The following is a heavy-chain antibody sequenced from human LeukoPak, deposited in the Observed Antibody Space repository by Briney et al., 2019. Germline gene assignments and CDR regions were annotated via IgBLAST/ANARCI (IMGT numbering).Heavy chain of an antibody. CDR3: AKETRVWSGIWNFDC. CDR1: GFSFSNYG. Sequence: PGGSLRLSCLASGFSFSNYGMHWVRQAPGKGLEGVAVIWFDGTNEDYADSVKGRFTISRDNSKNTMYLQMNSLRAEDTAVYYCAKETRVWSGIWNFDCWGQGTLVTVSS. CDR2: IWFDGTNE. V-gene: IGHV3-33*06. D-gene: IGHD3-3*01. J-gene: IGHJ4*02.